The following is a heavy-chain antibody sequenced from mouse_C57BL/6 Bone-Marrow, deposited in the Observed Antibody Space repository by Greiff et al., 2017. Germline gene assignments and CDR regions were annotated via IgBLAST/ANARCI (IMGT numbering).Heavy chain of an antibody. Sequence: VQLQESGPGLVAPSQSLSITCTVSGFSLTSYAISWVRQPPGKGLEWLGVIWTGGGTNYNSALKSRLSISKDNSKSQVFLKMNSLQTDDTARYYCARGRYSYYYGSSDYAMDYWGQGTSVTVSS. V-gene: IGHV2-9-1*01. J-gene: IGHJ4*01. D-gene: IGHD1-1*01. CDR2: IWTGGGT. CDR1: GFSLTSYA. CDR3: ARGRYSYYYGSSDYAMDY.